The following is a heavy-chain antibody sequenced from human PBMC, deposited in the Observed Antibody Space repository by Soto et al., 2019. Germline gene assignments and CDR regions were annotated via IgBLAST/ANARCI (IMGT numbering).Heavy chain of an antibody. V-gene: IGHV1-18*01. CDR1: GYNLTSYG. J-gene: IGHJ6*02. CDR3: AREWEYSGFDDDYYHYGMDV. CDR2: ISPYNGNT. D-gene: IGHD5-12*01. Sequence: QVQLMQSRAEVKKPGASVRVSCKASGYNLTSYGISWVRQAPGQGLEWMGWISPYNGNTNYAQKFQGRVTVTTDTSTSTAYMDLRSLRSDDTAVYYCAREWEYSGFDDDYYHYGMDVWGQGTTVTVSS.